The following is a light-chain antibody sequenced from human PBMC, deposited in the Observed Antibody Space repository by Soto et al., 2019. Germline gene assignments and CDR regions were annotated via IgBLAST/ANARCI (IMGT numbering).Light chain of an antibody. Sequence: QSALTQPPSASGSAGQSGTISCTGTPRDVGGYNYVSWYQQHPGKAPKLMIYEVSQRPSGVPDRFSGSKSGNTASLTVSGLQAEDEADYYCSSYAGSNNFVFGTGTKVTVL. CDR2: EVS. J-gene: IGLJ1*01. CDR1: PRDVGGYNY. CDR3: SSYAGSNNFV. V-gene: IGLV2-8*01.